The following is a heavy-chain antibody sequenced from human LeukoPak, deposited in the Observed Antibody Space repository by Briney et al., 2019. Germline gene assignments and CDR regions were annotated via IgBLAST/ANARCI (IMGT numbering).Heavy chain of an antibody. D-gene: IGHD3-3*01. CDR3: ARDYLTANYDFWSGYHYYYYMDV. Sequence: GGSLRLSCAASGFTFSSYAMHWVRQAPGKGLEWVAVISYDGSNKYYADSVKGRFTISRDNSKNTLYLQMNSLRAEDTAVYYCARDYLTANYDFWSGYHYYYYMDVWGKGTTVTVSS. CDR2: ISYDGSNK. V-gene: IGHV3-30-3*01. J-gene: IGHJ6*03. CDR1: GFTFSSYA.